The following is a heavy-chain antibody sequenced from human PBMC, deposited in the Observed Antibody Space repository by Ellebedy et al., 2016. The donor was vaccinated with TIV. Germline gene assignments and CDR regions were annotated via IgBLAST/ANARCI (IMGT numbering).Heavy chain of an antibody. D-gene: IGHD2-8*01. CDR3: SREGVDAGMDV. CDR2: ISYDGNNK. V-gene: IGHV3-30*04. CDR1: GFTFSNYA. Sequence: GESLKISCAASGFTFSNYAFYWVRQAPGKGLEWVAIISYDGNNKFYLDSVEGRFSISRDDSKNTLYLQMKSLRPEDTAVYYCSREGVDAGMDVWGQGTTVIISS. J-gene: IGHJ6*02.